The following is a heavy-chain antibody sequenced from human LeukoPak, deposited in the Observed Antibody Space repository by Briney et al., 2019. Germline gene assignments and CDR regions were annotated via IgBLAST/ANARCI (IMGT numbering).Heavy chain of an antibody. Sequence: SETLSLTCTVSGGSISSYYWSWIRQPPGKGLEWIGYIYYSGSTNYNPSLKSRVTISVDTSKNQFSLKLSSVTAADTAVYYCAREEDSGYFDLWGRGTLVTVSS. CDR2: IYYSGST. J-gene: IGHJ2*01. D-gene: IGHD3/OR15-3a*01. CDR1: GGSISSYY. V-gene: IGHV4-59*01. CDR3: AREEDSGYFDL.